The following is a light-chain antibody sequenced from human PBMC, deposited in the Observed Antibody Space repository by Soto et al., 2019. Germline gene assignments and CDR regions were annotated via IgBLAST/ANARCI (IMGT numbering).Light chain of an antibody. CDR1: QDITNS. V-gene: IGKV1-9*01. CDR3: QQLKTYPRT. CDR2: AAS. Sequence: DIQMTQSPSSLSASVGDRVTITCQVSQDITNSLNWYQQKAGKAPKLLIFAASTLQSGVPSRFSGSGSGTEFTLTISSLQPEDFATYYCQQLKTYPRTFGQGTKLEIK. J-gene: IGKJ2*01.